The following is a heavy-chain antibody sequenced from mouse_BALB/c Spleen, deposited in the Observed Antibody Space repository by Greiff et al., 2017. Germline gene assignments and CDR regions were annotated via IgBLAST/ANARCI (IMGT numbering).Heavy chain of an antibody. CDR2: IDPYYGGT. J-gene: IGHJ1*01. Sequence: EVKLQESGPELEKPGASVKISCKASGYSFTGYNMNWVKQSNGKSLEWIGNIDPYYGGTSYNQKFKGKATLTVDKSSSTAYMQLKSLTSEDSAVYYCARMSGYLWYFDVWGAGTTVTVSS. CDR3: ARMSGYLWYFDV. D-gene: IGHD2-2*01. V-gene: IGHV1-39*01. CDR1: GYSFTGYN.